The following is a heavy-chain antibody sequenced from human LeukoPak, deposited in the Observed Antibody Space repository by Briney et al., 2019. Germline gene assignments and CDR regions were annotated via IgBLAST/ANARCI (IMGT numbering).Heavy chain of an antibody. J-gene: IGHJ4*02. CDR1: GYTFTGYY. CDR3: ARDYWFGELLSNFDY. V-gene: IGHV1-2*02. D-gene: IGHD3-10*01. CDR2: INPNSGGT. Sequence: ASVKVSCKASGYTFTGYYMQWVGQAPGQGLEWMGWINPNSGGTNYAQKFQGRVTMTRDTSISTAYMELSRLRSDGTAVYYCARDYWFGELLSNFDYWGQGTLVTVSS.